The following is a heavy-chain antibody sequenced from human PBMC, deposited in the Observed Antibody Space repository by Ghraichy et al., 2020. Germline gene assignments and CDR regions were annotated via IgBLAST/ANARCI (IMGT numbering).Heavy chain of an antibody. CDR1: GGSISSSNW. CDR3: ARQYSSWGYYFDY. CDR2: IYHSGST. J-gene: IGHJ4*02. V-gene: IGHV4-4*02. Sequence: SETLSLTCAVSGGSISSSNWWSWVRQPPGKGLEWIGEIYHSGSTNYNPSLKSRVTISVDKSKNQFSLKLSSVTAADTAVYYCARQYSSWGYYFDYWGQGTLVTVSS. D-gene: IGHD6-19*01.